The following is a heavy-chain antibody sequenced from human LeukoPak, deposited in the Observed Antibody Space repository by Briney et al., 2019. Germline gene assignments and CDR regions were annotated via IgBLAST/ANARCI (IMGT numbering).Heavy chain of an antibody. CDR2: INPSGGST. Sequence: ASVKVSCKASGYTFTSYYMHWVRQAPGQGLEWMGIINPSGGSTSYAQKFQGRVTMTRDMSTSTAYMELSRLRSDDTAVYYCARDLAYSSSRYYYYYYMDVWGKGTTVTISS. D-gene: IGHD6-13*01. V-gene: IGHV1-46*01. CDR1: GYTFTSYY. J-gene: IGHJ6*03. CDR3: ARDLAYSSSRYYYYYYMDV.